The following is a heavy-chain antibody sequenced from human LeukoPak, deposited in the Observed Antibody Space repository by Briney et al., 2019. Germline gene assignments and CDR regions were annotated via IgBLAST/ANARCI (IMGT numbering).Heavy chain of an antibody. CDR1: DDSITMYY. CDR3: ARGRVSSSTWYSTYYYYFYMDV. CDR2: VDHTGST. J-gene: IGHJ6*03. D-gene: IGHD1-1*01. Sequence: SETLSLTCSVSDDSITMYYWTWIRQPPGKGLEWIGYVDHTGSTNFNPSLNGRVSISRDTTKNLFSLRLRSVTAADTAVFFCARGRVSSSTWYSTYYYYFYMDVWGKGTTVTVSS. V-gene: IGHV4-59*01.